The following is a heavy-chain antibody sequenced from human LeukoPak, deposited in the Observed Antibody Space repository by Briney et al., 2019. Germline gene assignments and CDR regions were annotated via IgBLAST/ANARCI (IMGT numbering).Heavy chain of an antibody. J-gene: IGHJ4*02. V-gene: IGHV4-4*02. CDR3: ARDLDYYGSGSGGFDY. CDR2: IYHSGST. CDR1: GGSISSSNW. Sequence: SGTLSLTCAVSGGSISSSNWWSWVRPPPGKGLEWIGEIYHSGSTNYNPSLKSRVTISVDKSKNQFSLKLSSVTAADTAVYYCARDLDYYGSGSGGFDYWAREPWSPSPQ. D-gene: IGHD3-10*01.